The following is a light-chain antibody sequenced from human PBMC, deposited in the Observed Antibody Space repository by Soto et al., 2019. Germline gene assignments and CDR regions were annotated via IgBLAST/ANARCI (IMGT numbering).Light chain of an antibody. V-gene: IGKV3-15*01. Sequence: TQSPSTLSVSPRLRATLSCRASQSFSIDFALYQQTPGQAPRLLIYGASTRATGVPPTFSGSASGTEFNLTISSLQSEDFTVYYCQQYNKWPLTVGQGGKVAIK. CDR2: GAS. J-gene: IGKJ1*01. CDR1: QSFSID. CDR3: QQYNKWPLT.